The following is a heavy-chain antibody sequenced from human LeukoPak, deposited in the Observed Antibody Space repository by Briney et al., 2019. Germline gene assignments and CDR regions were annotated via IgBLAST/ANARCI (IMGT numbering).Heavy chain of an antibody. CDR1: GFTFSSYG. Sequence: PGRSLRLSSAASGFTFSSYGMHWVRQAPGKGLEWVAVISYDGSNKYYADSVKGLFTISRDNSKNTLYLQMNSLRAEDTAVYYCAKETMTYSGSYYFDYWGQGTLVTVSS. D-gene: IGHD1-26*01. CDR3: AKETMTYSGSYYFDY. V-gene: IGHV3-30*18. CDR2: ISYDGSNK. J-gene: IGHJ4*02.